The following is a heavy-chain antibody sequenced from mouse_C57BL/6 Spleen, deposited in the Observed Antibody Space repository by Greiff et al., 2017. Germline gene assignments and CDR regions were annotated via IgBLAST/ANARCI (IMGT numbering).Heavy chain of an antibody. V-gene: IGHV1-69*01. CDR1: GYTFTSYW. J-gene: IGHJ4*01. D-gene: IGHD4-1*01. Sequence: QVQLQQPGAELVMPGASVKLSCKASGYTFTSYWMHWVKQRPGQGLAWIGEIDPSESYTNYNQKFKGKSTLTVDKSSSTAYMQHSSLTTEDSAVYYCAISLKLTGTFYYAMDYWGQGTSVTVSS. CDR2: IDPSESYT. CDR3: AISLKLTGTFYYAMDY.